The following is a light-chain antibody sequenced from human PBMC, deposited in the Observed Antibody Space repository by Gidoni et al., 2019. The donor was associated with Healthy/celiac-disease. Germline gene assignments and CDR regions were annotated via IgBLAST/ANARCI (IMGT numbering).Light chain of an antibody. CDR1: QSVSSSY. Sequence: DIVLTQSPGTLSLSPGERATLSCRASQSVSSSYLAWYQQKPGQAPRLLIYGASSRATGIPDRFSGSGSGTDFTLTISRLEPEDFAVYYCQQYGSSPFDFGPGTKVDIK. V-gene: IGKV3-20*01. CDR3: QQYGSSPFD. J-gene: IGKJ3*01. CDR2: GAS.